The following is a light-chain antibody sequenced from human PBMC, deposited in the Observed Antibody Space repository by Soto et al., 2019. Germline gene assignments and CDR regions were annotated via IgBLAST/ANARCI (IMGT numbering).Light chain of an antibody. CDR1: QSVSRY. CDR3: QQRSNWPWT. Sequence: EIVLTQSPATLSLSPGERATLSCRASQSVSRYLAWHQQKPGQAPRLLIYDASNRATDIPARFSGSGSGTDFTLTISSLEPEDFAVYYRQQRSNWPWTFGQGTKVEIK. V-gene: IGKV3-11*01. J-gene: IGKJ1*01. CDR2: DAS.